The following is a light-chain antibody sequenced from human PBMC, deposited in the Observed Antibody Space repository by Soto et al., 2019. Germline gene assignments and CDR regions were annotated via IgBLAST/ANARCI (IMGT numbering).Light chain of an antibody. CDR3: QQSFSTPRA. Sequence: DIQMTQSPSFVSASVGDRVTITCRASQAISNYLNWYQQKPGQAPSLLIFGAKTLQSGVPSRFSSSGYCSDFSLTITTLGAEYVGIYYCQQSFSTPRAFGGGTKVDLK. V-gene: IGKV1-39*01. CDR1: QAISNY. CDR2: GAK. J-gene: IGKJ4*01.